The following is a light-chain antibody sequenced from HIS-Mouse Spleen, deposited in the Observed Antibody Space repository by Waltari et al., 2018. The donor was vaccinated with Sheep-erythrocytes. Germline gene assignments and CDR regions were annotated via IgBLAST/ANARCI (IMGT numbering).Light chain of an antibody. V-gene: IGLV6-57*04. Sequence: NFMLTQPHSVSESPGKTVTISCTRSSGSIASNYVQWYQQRPGSAPTPVIYEDNQRPSGGPARFSGSIDSSSNSASLTISGLQTEDEADYYCQSYDSSNQVFGGGTKLTVL. CDR2: EDN. CDR3: QSYDSSNQV. CDR1: SGSIASNY. J-gene: IGLJ3*02.